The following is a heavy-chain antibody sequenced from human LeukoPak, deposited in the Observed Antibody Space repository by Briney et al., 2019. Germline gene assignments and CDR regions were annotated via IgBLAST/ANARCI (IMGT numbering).Heavy chain of an antibody. CDR3: ARVGYTGWNWGLHY. V-gene: IGHV1-8*02. CDR1: GYTFTSYD. J-gene: IGHJ4*02. CDR2: INPNSGGT. D-gene: IGHD5-24*01. Sequence: GASVKVSCKASGYTFTSYDINWVRQATGQGLEWMGWINPNSGGTNYAQKFQGRLTMSRDTSTTTVYMELSSLTSEDTAVYYCARVGYTGWNWGLHYWGQGTLVTVSS.